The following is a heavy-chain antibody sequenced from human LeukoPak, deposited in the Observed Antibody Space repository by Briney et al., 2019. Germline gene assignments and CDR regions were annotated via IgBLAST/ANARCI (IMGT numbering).Heavy chain of an antibody. CDR1: GFTFSSYG. Sequence: GGSLRLSCAASGFTFSSYGMHWVRQAPGKGLEWVAVIWYDGSNQYYADSVQGRFTISRDNSKNTVYLQMNSLRAEDTAVYYCTRDSAAAFDCWGQGTLVTVSS. CDR3: TRDSAAAFDC. V-gene: IGHV3-33*08. CDR2: IWYDGSNQ. J-gene: IGHJ4*02. D-gene: IGHD6-13*01.